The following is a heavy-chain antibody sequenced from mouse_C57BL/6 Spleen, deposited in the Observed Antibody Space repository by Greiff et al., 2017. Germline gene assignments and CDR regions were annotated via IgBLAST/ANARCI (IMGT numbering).Heavy chain of an antibody. D-gene: IGHD1-1*01. CDR3: ARSSYYGSSYAMDY. J-gene: IGHJ4*01. CDR1: GYTFTDYY. CDR2: IYPGSGNT. V-gene: IGHV1-76*01. Sequence: QVQLQQSGAELVRPGASVKLSCKASGYTFTDYYIHWVKQRPGQGLEWIARIYPGSGNTDYNEKFKGKAKLTAEKSSSTAYMQLSSLTSEDSAVYFCARSSYYGSSYAMDYWGKGTSVTVSS.